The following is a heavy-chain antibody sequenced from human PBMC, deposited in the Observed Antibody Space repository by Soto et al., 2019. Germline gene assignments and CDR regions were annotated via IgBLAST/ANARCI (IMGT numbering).Heavy chain of an antibody. CDR3: AKGRGEYCTNGADY. Sequence: SLRLSCAASGFTFDDYAMHWVRQAPGKGLEWVSGISWNSGSIGYADSVKGRFTISRDNAKNSLYLQMNSLRAEDTALYYCAKGRGEYCTNGADYWGQGTLVTVSS. D-gene: IGHD2-8*01. J-gene: IGHJ4*02. CDR1: GFTFDDYA. CDR2: ISWNSGSI. V-gene: IGHV3-9*01.